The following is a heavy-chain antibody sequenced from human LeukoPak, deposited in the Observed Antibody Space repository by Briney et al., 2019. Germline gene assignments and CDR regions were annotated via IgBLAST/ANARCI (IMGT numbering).Heavy chain of an antibody. D-gene: IGHD1-26*01. CDR2: IYYSGST. Sequence: PSETLSLTCTVSGGSISSSNYYWGWIRQPPGKGLEWITNIYYSGSTYYNPSPKSRVTISVDTSKNQFSLRLNSVTPEDTAVYYCARGSRGSGSYYGVLYYWGQGTLVTVSS. CDR3: ARGSRGSGSYYGVLYY. V-gene: IGHV4-39*01. J-gene: IGHJ4*02. CDR1: GGSISSSNYY.